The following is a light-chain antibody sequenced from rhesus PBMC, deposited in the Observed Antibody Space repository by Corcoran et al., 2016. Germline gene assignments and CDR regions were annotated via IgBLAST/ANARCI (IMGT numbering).Light chain of an antibody. CDR3: QQYDSLPFT. V-gene: IGKV1-37*01. CDR1: QDINRY. CDR2: YIT. J-gene: IGKJ3*01. Sequence: DIQMTQSPSSVSASVGDRVTITCRASQDINRYLAWYQQKQGKAPKLLIYYITTLESGVPSRFSGSGSGTEFTLTISSLQPEDFATYYCQQYDSLPFTFGPGTKLDI.